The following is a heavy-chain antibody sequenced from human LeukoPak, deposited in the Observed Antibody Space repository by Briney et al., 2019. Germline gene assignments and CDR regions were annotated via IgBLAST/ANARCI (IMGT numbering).Heavy chain of an antibody. CDR3: ARDAAYIAAAGSDAFDI. J-gene: IGHJ3*02. D-gene: IGHD6-13*01. CDR1: GYTFTSYG. V-gene: IGHV1-18*01. CDR2: ISAYNGNT. Sequence: ASVKVSCKASGYTFTSYGISWVRQAPGQGREWMGWISAYNGNTNYAQKLQGRVTMTTDTSTSTAYMELRSLRSDDTAVYYCARDAAYIAAAGSDAFDIWGQGTMVTVSS.